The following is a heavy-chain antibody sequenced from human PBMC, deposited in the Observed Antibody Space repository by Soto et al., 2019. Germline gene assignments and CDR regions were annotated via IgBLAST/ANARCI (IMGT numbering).Heavy chain of an antibody. CDR2: IYPGDSDT. D-gene: IGHD2-2*02. J-gene: IGHJ6*02. Sequence: PGESLKISCKGSGYSFTSYWIGWVRQMPGKGLEWMGIIYPGDSDTRYSPSFQGQVTISADKSISTAYLQWSSLKASDTAMYYCARTASRQYQPIYSPYYYGMDVWGQGSTVTVSS. V-gene: IGHV5-51*01. CDR3: ARTASRQYQPIYSPYYYGMDV. CDR1: GYSFTSYW.